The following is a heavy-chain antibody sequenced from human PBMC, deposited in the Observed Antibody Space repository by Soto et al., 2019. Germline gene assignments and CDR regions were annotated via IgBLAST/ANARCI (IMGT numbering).Heavy chain of an antibody. CDR1: GASISIGTDY. CDR3: ARVQQYKSVWYPFDY. J-gene: IGHJ4*02. Sequence: NPSETLSLTCSVSGASISIGTDYWGWIRQPPGKGLEWIGYIYYSGTTNYNPSLKSRVTISVDTSKNQFSLKLTSVTAADTAVYYCARVQQYKSVWYPFDYWGQGTLVTVSS. D-gene: IGHD6-19*01. V-gene: IGHV4-61*01. CDR2: IYYSGTT.